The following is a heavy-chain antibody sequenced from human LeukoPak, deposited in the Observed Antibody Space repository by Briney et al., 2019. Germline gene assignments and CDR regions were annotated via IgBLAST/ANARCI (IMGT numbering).Heavy chain of an antibody. Sequence: GGSLRLSCVASGFTFSTYALSWVRQAPGKGLEWVSDISGGAVINTYYTDSVKGRFTISRDNSKNTLYLQMNSLRADDTAVYYCAKDPVVGAPHIFDIWGQGTLVTVSS. V-gene: IGHV3-23*01. J-gene: IGHJ3*02. CDR2: ISGGAVINT. D-gene: IGHD2-21*01. CDR1: GFTFSTYA. CDR3: AKDPVVGAPHIFDI.